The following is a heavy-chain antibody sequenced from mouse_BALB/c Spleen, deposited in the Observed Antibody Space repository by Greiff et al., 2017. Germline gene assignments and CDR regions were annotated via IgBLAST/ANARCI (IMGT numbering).Heavy chain of an antibody. CDR3: ARSDGNYYYAMDY. Sequence: EVQLQESGPGLVKPSQSLSLTCTVTGYSITSDYAWNWIRQFPGNKLEWMGYISYSGSTSYNPSLKSRISITRDTSKNQFFLQLNSVTTEDTATYYCARSDGNYYYAMDYWGQGTSVTVSS. CDR2: ISYSGST. J-gene: IGHJ4*01. CDR1: GYSITSDYA. D-gene: IGHD2-1*01. V-gene: IGHV3-2*02.